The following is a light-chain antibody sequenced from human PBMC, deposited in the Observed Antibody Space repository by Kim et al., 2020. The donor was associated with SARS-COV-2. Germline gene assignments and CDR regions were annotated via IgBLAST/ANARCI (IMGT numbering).Light chain of an antibody. CDR1: QSVSSF. V-gene: IGKV3-11*01. CDR2: DAS. CDR3: QQRNDWPLT. Sequence: PGERATLSCRASQSVSSFLAWYQQKPGQAPRLLIYDASNRATGIPARFSGSGSGTDFTLTISSLAPEDVAVYYCQQRNDWPLTFGGGPKVDI. J-gene: IGKJ4*01.